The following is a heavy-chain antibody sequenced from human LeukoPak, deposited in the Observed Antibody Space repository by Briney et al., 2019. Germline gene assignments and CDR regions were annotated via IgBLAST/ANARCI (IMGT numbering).Heavy chain of an antibody. Sequence: GGSLRLSCAASGFTFSSYGMSWVRQAPGKGLEWVSSISSSSSYIYYADSVKGRFTISRDNAKNSLYLQMNSLRAEDTAVYYCARGTTGYSSGWLIDDGGHGTLVTVSS. D-gene: IGHD6-19*01. CDR2: ISSSSSYI. J-gene: IGHJ4*01. V-gene: IGHV3-21*01. CDR3: ARGTTGYSSGWLIDD. CDR1: GFTFSSYG.